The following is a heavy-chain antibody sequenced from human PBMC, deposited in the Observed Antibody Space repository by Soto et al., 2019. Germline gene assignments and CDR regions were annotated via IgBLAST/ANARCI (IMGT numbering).Heavy chain of an antibody. CDR1: GYTFTGHY. Sequence: QVQLVQSGAEVKKPGASVKVSCKASGYTFTGHYMHWVRQAPGQGLEWMGWVNPNSIGTNYVQKSQGRVTMTRDTSISTAFMELTRLRSDDTAVYYCAREPMVRAAHGFDIWGQGTMVTVSS. D-gene: IGHD3-10*01. J-gene: IGHJ3*02. CDR2: VNPNSIGT. V-gene: IGHV1-2*02. CDR3: AREPMVRAAHGFDI.